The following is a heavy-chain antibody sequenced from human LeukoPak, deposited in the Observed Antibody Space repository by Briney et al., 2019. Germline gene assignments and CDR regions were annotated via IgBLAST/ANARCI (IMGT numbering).Heavy chain of an antibody. J-gene: IGHJ4*02. D-gene: IGHD4-17*01. CDR3: ARGPLTHTVTSYFDY. CDR1: GFTFTSYA. V-gene: IGHV1-3*03. Sequence: GGSLRLSCAASGFTFTSYAMHWVRQAPGQRLEWMGWINAGNGNTKYSQEFQGRVTITRDTSASTAYMELSSLRSEDMAVYYCARGPLTHTVTSYFDYWGQGTLVTVSS. CDR2: INAGNGNT.